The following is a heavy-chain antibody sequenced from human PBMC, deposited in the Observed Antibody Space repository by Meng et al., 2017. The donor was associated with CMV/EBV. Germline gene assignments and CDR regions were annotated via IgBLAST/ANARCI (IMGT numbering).Heavy chain of an antibody. CDR3: ASRDFWSGYFVY. CDR2: IIHIFGTA. J-gene: IGHJ4*02. V-gene: IGHV1-69*05. CDR1: GGTFSSYA. D-gene: IGHD3-3*01. Sequence: SVTVSCKASGGTFSSYAISWVRQAPGQGLEWMGGIIHIFGTANYAQKFQGRVTITTDESTSTAYMELSSLRSEDTAVYYCASRDFWSGYFVYWGQGTLVTVSS.